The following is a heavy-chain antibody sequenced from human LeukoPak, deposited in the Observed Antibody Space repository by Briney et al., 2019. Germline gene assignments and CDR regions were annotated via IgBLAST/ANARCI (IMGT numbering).Heavy chain of an antibody. CDR1: GFTFTSYA. CDR3: AKGDGYIYAYTDY. V-gene: IGHV3-23*01. CDR2: ISSSNGGT. Sequence: PGGSLRLSCAASGFTFTSYAMSWVRQAPGKGLEWVSTISSSNGGTYYADSVKGRFTISRDNSKNTLDLQMNSLRADDSAVYYCAKGDGYIYAYTDYWGQGTLVTVSS. J-gene: IGHJ4*02. D-gene: IGHD5-18*01.